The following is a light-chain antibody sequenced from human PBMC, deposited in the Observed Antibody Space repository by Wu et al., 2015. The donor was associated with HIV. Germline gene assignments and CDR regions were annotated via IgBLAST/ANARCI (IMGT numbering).Light chain of an antibody. CDR3: LQDYSYPRT. V-gene: IGKV1-6*01. CDR2: AAS. CDR1: QGIRSD. J-gene: IGKJ1*01. Sequence: AIQMMQSPSSLSASIGDRVTITCRASQGIRSDLGWYQQKPGKAPKLLIYAASTLQSGVPSRFSGSGSGTDFTLTISSLQPEDFATYFCLQDYSYPRTFGQGTTVEIK.